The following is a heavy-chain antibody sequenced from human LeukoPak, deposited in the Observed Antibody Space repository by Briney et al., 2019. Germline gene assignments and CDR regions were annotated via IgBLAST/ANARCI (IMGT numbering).Heavy chain of an antibody. CDR1: GFTFRNYA. J-gene: IGHJ4*02. V-gene: IGHV3-23*01. Sequence: KPGGSLRLSCAASGFTFRNYAMSWVRQAPGRGLEWVSSINDIGGSTNYADSVRGRFTISRDNTKNSLYHQRDSLTADDAAVDFCACLRVPSGCWGQGTLVTVSS. CDR2: INDIGGST. D-gene: IGHD6-19*01. CDR3: ACLRVPSGC.